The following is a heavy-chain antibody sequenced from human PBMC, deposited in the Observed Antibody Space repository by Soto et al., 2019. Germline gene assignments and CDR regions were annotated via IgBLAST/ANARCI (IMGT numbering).Heavy chain of an antibody. V-gene: IGHV3-30-3*01. CDR1: GFTFSSYA. CDR2: ISYDGSNK. CDR3: ARVRAARGYYYYYGMDV. Sequence: GGSLRLSCAASGFTFSSYAMHWVRQAPGKGLEWVAVISYDGSNKYYADSVKGRFTISRDNSKNTLYLQMNSLRAEGTAVYYCARVRAARGYYYYYGMDVWGQGTTVTVSS. J-gene: IGHJ6*02. D-gene: IGHD6-6*01.